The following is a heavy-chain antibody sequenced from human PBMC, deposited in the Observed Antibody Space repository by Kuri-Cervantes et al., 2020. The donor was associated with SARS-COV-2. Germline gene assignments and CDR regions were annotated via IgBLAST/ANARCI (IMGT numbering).Heavy chain of an antibody. CDR3: ARDWYGSGKVDYYYYYGMDV. CDR2: IRSSSSYI. V-gene: IGHV3-21*01. J-gene: IGHJ6*02. D-gene: IGHD3-10*01. CDR1: GFTFSSYS. Sequence: ESLKTHCPAPGFTFSSYSMNRVRQAPGKGLEGVSSIRSSSSYIYYADSVKVRFTISIDNAKNSLYLPMNSLRAEDTAVYYCARDWYGSGKVDYYYYYGMDVWGQGTTVTVSS.